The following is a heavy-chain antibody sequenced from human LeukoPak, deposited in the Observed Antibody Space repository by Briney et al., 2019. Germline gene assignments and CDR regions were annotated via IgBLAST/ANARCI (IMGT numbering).Heavy chain of an antibody. Sequence: GESLKISCKGSGYTFSSYWIGWVRQMPEKGLEWMGLIYPDDSDTRYSPSFQGQVTISADKSISTAYLQWSSLKASDNAMYYCARLAYCSNDVCYSNYYYSMDVWGKGTTVTVSS. D-gene: IGHD2-8*01. CDR1: GYTFSSYW. CDR3: ARLAYCSNDVCYSNYYYSMDV. CDR2: IYPDDSDT. V-gene: IGHV5-51*01. J-gene: IGHJ6*03.